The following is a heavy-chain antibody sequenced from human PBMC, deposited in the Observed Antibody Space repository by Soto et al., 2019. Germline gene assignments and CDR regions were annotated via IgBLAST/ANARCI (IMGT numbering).Heavy chain of an antibody. D-gene: IGHD1-20*01. V-gene: IGHV3-23*01. CDR2: ISGGGGST. Sequence: VHLLESGGGLVQPGGSLRLSCAASGFTFSSYAMTWVRQAPGKGLEGVSVISGGGGSTYYSDSVKGRFTISRDNSKNTLYLQMNSLRAEDTAVYYCAKDLSLYNWNDQGYFFDSWGPGSLVTVSS. CDR3: AKDLSLYNWNDQGYFFDS. CDR1: GFTFSSYA. J-gene: IGHJ4*02.